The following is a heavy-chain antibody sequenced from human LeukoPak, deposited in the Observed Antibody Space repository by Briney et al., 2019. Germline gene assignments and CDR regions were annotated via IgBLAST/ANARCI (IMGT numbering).Heavy chain of an antibody. CDR3: AHRSRRDGYNI. CDR2: PSSDDDK. CDR1: GFALSTSGVG. Sequence: SGPTLVKPTQTLTLTCTFSGFALSTSGVGEGWIRQPPVKALQWLALPSSDDDKRYNPSLTRRLTITKDTSNNQVVLPMTNMETVEKATYLCAHRSRRDGYNIWGQGTLVIVSS. J-gene: IGHJ4*02. D-gene: IGHD5-24*01. V-gene: IGHV2-5*02.